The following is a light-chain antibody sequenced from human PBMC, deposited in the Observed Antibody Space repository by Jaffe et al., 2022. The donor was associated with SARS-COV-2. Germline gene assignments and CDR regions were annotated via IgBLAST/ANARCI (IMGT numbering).Light chain of an antibody. V-gene: IGKV3-20*01. CDR2: GAS. Sequence: EIVLTQSPGTLSLSPGERATLSCRASQSVSSSFLAWYQQKPGQAPRFLIYGASNRAVGIPDRFSGSGSGTDFTLTISRLEPEDFAVYYCQQYGSSPATFGQGTKVEIK. CDR1: QSVSSSF. J-gene: IGKJ2*01. CDR3: QQYGSSPAT.